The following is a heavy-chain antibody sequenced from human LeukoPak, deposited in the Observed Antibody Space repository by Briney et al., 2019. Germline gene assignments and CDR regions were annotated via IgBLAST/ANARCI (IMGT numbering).Heavy chain of an antibody. D-gene: IGHD1-26*01. CDR3: ARGEVWGSYYGRKDAFDI. Sequence: GGSLRLSCAASGFTFSSYRMHWVRQAPGKGLVWVSRINSDGSSTSYADSVKGRFTISRDNAKNTLYLQMNSLRAEDTAVYYCARGEVWGSYYGRKDAFDIWSQGTMVTVSS. CDR1: GFTFSSYR. CDR2: INSDGSST. V-gene: IGHV3-74*01. J-gene: IGHJ3*02.